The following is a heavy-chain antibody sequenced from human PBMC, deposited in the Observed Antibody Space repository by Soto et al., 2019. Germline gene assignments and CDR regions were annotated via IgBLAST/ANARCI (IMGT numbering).Heavy chain of an antibody. CDR2: INPNSGGT. CDR1: GYTFTGYY. D-gene: IGHD1-7*01. CDR3: AREGGLELRERNYYYYYGMDV. J-gene: IGHJ6*02. V-gene: IGHV1-2*04. Sequence: ASVKVSCKASGYTFTGYYMHWVRQAPGQGLEWMGWINPNSGGTNYAQKFQGWVTMTRDTSISTAYMELSRLRSDDTAVYYCAREGGLELRERNYYYYYGMDVWGQGTTVTVSS.